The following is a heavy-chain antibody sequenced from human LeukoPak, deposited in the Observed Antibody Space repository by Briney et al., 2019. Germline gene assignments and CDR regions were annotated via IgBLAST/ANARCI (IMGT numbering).Heavy chain of an antibody. J-gene: IGHJ4*02. CDR2: ISGSGGST. Sequence: GGSLRLSCAASGFTFSSYAMSWVRQAPGKGLEWVSAISGSGGSTYYADSVKGRFTISRDNSKNTLYLQMNSLRAEDTAVYYCAKVPNGNKGGGGDYWGQGTLVTVSS. CDR3: AKVPNGNKGGGGDY. V-gene: IGHV3-23*01. D-gene: IGHD1/OR15-1a*01. CDR1: GFTFSSYA.